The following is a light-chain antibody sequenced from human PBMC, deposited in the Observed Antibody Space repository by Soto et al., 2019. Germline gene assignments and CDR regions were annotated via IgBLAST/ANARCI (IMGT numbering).Light chain of an antibody. V-gene: IGKV3-11*01. CDR2: DAS. J-gene: IGKJ1*01. Sequence: EIVLTQSPATLSLSPGDRATLSCRASQSVRNYLAWYQQKPGQAPRLLIYDASNGATGIPARFSGSGSGTDFTLTISSLEPADFAVYYCQQRYNWPWTFGQGTKVEIK. CDR1: QSVRNY. CDR3: QQRYNWPWT.